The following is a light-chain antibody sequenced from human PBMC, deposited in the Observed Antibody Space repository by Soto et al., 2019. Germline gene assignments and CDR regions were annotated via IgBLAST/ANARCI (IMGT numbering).Light chain of an antibody. CDR1: QSISSW. CDR3: QQYENLPPT. V-gene: IGKV1-5*01. CDR2: DAS. Sequence: DIQMTQSPSTLSATVGDRVTITCRASQSISSWLAWYQQKPGKAPKVLIYDASSLESGVPSRFSGSGSGTEFTLTISSLQPDDFATYYCQQYENLPPTFGQGTRLEI. J-gene: IGKJ5*01.